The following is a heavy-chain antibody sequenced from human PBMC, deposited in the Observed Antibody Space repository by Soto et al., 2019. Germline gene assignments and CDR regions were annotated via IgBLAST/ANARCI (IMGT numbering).Heavy chain of an antibody. Sequence: QVQLVESGGGVVQPGRSLRLSCAASGFTFSSYGMHWVRQAPGKGLEWVAVIWYDGSNKYYADSVKGRFTISRDNSKNTLDLQMNSLRAEDTAVYYCARPNSSSWTYYFDYWGQGTLVTVSS. V-gene: IGHV3-33*01. D-gene: IGHD6-13*01. J-gene: IGHJ4*02. CDR1: GFTFSSYG. CDR3: ARPNSSSWTYYFDY. CDR2: IWYDGSNK.